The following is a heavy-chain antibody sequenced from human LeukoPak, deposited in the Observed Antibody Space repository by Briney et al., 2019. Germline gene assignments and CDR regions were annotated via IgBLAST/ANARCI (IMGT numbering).Heavy chain of an antibody. V-gene: IGHV3-20*04. CDR3: ATESYYDSSGYYGVYYYYYMDV. J-gene: IGHJ6*03. CDR1: GFTFDEYA. Sequence: GGTLRLSCAASGFTFDEYAVSWVPQAPGKGLEEGSGIHKNGGTTVYANSVKSLFTISRDNAKNSLYLQMNSLRAEDTALYYCATESYYDSSGYYGVYYYYYMDVWGKGTTVTVSS. CDR2: IHKNGGTT. D-gene: IGHD3-22*01.